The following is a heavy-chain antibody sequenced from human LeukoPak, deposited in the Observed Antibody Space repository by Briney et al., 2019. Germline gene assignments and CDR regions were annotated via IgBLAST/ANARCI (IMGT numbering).Heavy chain of an antibody. CDR2: INHSGST. J-gene: IGHJ4*02. CDR1: GGSFSGYY. V-gene: IGHV4-34*01. D-gene: IGHD3-22*01. CDR3: ARAHDSSGYYYLTKYYFDY. Sequence: KASETLSLTCAVYGGSFSGYYWSWIRQPPGKGLEWIGEINHSGSTNYNPSLKSRVTISVDTSKNQFSLKLSSVTAADTAVYYCARAHDSSGYYYLTKYYFDYWGQGTLVTVSS.